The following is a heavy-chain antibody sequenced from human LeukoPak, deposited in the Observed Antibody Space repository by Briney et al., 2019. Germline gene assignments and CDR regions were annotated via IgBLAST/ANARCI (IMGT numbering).Heavy chain of an antibody. CDR3: ARGRRRQLIMVAFDI. D-gene: IGHD2-8*01. CDR1: GYTFTGYY. V-gene: IGHV1-2*02. Sequence: ASVKVSCKASGYTFTGYYIHWVRQAPEQGLEWMGWINPDSGGTNCAQKFQDRVTMTRDTSISTVYMELNRLRSDDTAVYYCARGRRRQLIMVAFDIWGQGTMVTVSS. J-gene: IGHJ3*02. CDR2: INPDSGGT.